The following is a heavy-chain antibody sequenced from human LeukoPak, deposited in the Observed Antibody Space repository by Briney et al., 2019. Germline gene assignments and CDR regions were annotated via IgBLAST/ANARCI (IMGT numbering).Heavy chain of an antibody. CDR2: IKQDGSEK. CDR1: GFTFSSYW. V-gene: IGHV3-7*01. J-gene: IGHJ4*02. D-gene: IGHD3-22*01. CDR3: ARTLYYYDSSGYESLDY. Sequence: GGSLRLSCAASGFTFSSYWMSWVRQAPGKGLEWVANIKQDGSEKYYVDCVKGRFTISRDNAKNSLYLQMNRLRAEDTAVYYCARTLYYYDSSGYESLDYWGQGTLVTVSS.